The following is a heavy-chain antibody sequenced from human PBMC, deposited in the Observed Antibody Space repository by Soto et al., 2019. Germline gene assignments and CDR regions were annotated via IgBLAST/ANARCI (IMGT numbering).Heavy chain of an antibody. CDR3: AREVSGSYLNYYGMDV. Sequence: GGSARLSCAASGFTFSSYSMNWVRQAPGKGLEWVSYISSSSTIYYADSVKGRFTISRDNAKNSLYLQMNSLRAEDTAVYYCAREVSGSYLNYYGMDVWGQGTTVTVSS. CDR2: ISSSSTI. CDR1: GFTFSSYS. V-gene: IGHV3-48*01. J-gene: IGHJ6*02. D-gene: IGHD1-26*01.